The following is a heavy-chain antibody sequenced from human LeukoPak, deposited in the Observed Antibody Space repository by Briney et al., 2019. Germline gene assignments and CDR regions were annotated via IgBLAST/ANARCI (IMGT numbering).Heavy chain of an antibody. V-gene: IGHV4-38-2*02. Sequence: SETLSLTCTVSGYSISSGYYWGWIRQPPGKGLEWIGSIYHSGSTYYNPSLKSRVTISVDTSKNQFSLRLSSVTAADTAVYYGARAAAYYYYYMDASGKGTTGTVS. CDR1: GYSISSGYY. J-gene: IGHJ6*03. CDR3: ARAAAYYYYYMDA. D-gene: IGHD6-25*01. CDR2: IYHSGST.